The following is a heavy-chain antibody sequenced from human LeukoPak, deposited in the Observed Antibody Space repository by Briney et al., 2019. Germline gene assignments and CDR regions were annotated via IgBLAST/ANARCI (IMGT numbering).Heavy chain of an antibody. CDR2: IYYNGNT. V-gene: IGHV4-31*03. D-gene: IGHD6-6*01. CDR1: GDSIRSGLYY. CDR3: ARIRSSGSHFGY. Sequence: PSETLSLTCTVSGDSIRSGLYYWSWIRQHPGRGLEWIAYIYYNGNTYFNPSLKSRITISVDTSKNQFSLKLNSVTAADTAVYYCARIRSSGSHFGYWGQGTLVTVSS. J-gene: IGHJ4*02.